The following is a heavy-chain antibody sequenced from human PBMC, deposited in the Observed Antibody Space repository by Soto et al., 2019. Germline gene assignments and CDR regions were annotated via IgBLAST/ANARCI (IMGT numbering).Heavy chain of an antibody. CDR3: AADFGGYDPYYYMDV. D-gene: IGHD5-12*01. Sequence: SVKVSCKASGFTFTSSAMQWVRQARGQRLEWIGWIVVGSGNTNYAQKNQERVNITRDMSTSTANIELSSLRSEDTAVYYCAADFGGYDPYYYMDVWGKGTTVTV. CDR2: IVVGSGNT. V-gene: IGHV1-58*02. J-gene: IGHJ6*03. CDR1: GFTFTSSA.